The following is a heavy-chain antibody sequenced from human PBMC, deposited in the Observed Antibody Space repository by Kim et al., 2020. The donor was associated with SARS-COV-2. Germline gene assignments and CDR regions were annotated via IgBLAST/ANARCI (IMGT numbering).Heavy chain of an antibody. CDR2: INNDGSST. CDR3: ARTPYYYGMDV. Sequence: GGSLRLSCAASGFTFSSYWMHWVRQAPGKGLVWVSRINNDGSSTTYAYSVKGRFTISRDNAKNTLYLQMNSLRAEDTAVYYCARTPYYYGMDVWGQGTTV. J-gene: IGHJ6*02. V-gene: IGHV3-74*01. CDR1: GFTFSSYW.